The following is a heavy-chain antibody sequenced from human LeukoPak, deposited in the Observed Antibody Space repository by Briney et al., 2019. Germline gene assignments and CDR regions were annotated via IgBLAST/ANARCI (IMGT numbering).Heavy chain of an antibody. CDR1: GFTFSSYA. V-gene: IGHV3-64*01. J-gene: IGHJ6*02. CDR2: ISSNGGST. D-gene: IGHD3-3*01. CDR3: AREYSLGWTKTLRFLEWLGPYGMDV. Sequence: GGSLRLSCAASGFTFSSYAMHWVRQAPGKGLEYVSAISSNGGSTYYANSVKGRFTISRDNSKNTLYLQMGSLRAEDMAVYYCAREYSLGWTKTLRFLEWLGPYGMDVWGQGTTVTVSS.